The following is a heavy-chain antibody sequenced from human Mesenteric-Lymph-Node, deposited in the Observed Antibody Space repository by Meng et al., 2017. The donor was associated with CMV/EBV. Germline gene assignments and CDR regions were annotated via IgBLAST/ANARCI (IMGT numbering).Heavy chain of an antibody. V-gene: IGHV4-39*01. CDR2: ISYGGTT. J-gene: IGHJ4*02. CDR1: GGSISGSFYY. CDR3: VRSTAARRADN. D-gene: IGHD6-6*01. Sequence: CPVSGGSISGSFYYWGWSRQPPGKGLEWIGSISYGGTTYDNPSLKSRVTMSVDTSKSQFSLKLSSVTVADTALYYCVRSTAARRADNWGQGTLVTVSS.